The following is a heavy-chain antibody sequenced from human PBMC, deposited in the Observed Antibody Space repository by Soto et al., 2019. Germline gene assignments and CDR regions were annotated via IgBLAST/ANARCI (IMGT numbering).Heavy chain of an antibody. D-gene: IGHD3-9*01. Sequence: KSGGSLRLSCAASGFTFSSYRMNWVRQAPGKGLEWVSSISGSSSYIYYADSVRGRFTISRDNAKNSLFLQMNSLRVEDTAVYYCARLASGSDVLTGYLPIWGQGTLVTVSS. J-gene: IGHJ4*02. CDR2: ISGSSSYI. CDR1: GFTFSSYR. CDR3: ARLASGSDVLTGYLPI. V-gene: IGHV3-21*01.